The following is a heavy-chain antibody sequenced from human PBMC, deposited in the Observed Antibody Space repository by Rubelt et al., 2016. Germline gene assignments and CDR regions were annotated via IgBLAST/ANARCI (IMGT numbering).Heavy chain of an antibody. V-gene: IGHV4-34*01. D-gene: IGHD3-10*01. CDR1: GGSFSGYY. CDR3: ARERGGFDY. J-gene: IGHJ4*02. Sequence: YGGSFSGYYWSWIRQPPGKGLEWIGEINHSGSTNYNPSLKSRVTISVDTSKNQFSLKLSYVTAADTAVHYCARERGGFDYWGQGTLVTVSS. CDR2: INHSGST.